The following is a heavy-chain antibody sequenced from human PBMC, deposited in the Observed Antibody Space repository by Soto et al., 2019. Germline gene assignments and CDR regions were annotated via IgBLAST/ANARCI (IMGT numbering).Heavy chain of an antibody. V-gene: IGHV3-9*01. D-gene: IGHD3-9*01. J-gene: IGHJ4*02. CDR2: ISWNSGSI. CDR1: GFTFDDYA. CDR3: AKATKYDILTGYPTHFDY. Sequence: GGSLRLSCAASGFTFDDYAMHWVRQAPGKGLEWVSGISWNSGSIGYADSVKGRFTISRDNAKNSLYLQMNSLRAEDTALYYCAKATKYDILTGYPTHFDYWGQGTLVTVSS.